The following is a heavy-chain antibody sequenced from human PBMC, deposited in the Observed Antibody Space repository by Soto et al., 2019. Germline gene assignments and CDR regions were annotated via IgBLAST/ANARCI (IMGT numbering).Heavy chain of an antibody. Sequence: SETLSLTCTVSYGSISSSYWSWVRQPAGKGLEWIGRIHYSGSAKYNPSLKSRVTMSVDTSKNDFSLKLTSVTAADTAIYYCAREEQLGPHYYYAMDVWGQGTTVTVSS. CDR3: AREEQLGPHYYYAMDV. CDR1: YGSISSSY. CDR2: IHYSGSA. J-gene: IGHJ6*02. V-gene: IGHV4-4*07. D-gene: IGHD1-26*01.